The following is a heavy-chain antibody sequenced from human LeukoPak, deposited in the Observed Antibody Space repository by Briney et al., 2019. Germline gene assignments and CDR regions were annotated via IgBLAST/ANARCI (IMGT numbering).Heavy chain of an antibody. Sequence: SETLSLTCTVSGGSISSSSYYWGWIRQPPGKGLEWIGSIYYSGSTYYNPSLKSRVTISVDTSKNQFSLKLSSVTAADTAVYYCARQVTTVTHFDYWGQGTLVTVSS. D-gene: IGHD4-17*01. CDR1: GGSISSSSYY. CDR2: IYYSGST. J-gene: IGHJ4*02. V-gene: IGHV4-39*01. CDR3: ARQVTTVTHFDY.